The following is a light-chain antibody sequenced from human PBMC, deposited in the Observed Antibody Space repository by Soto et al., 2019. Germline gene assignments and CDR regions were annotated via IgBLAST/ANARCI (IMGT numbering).Light chain of an antibody. V-gene: IGKV3-11*01. J-gene: IGKJ4*01. CDR1: QSVSSY. CDR3: QQRSNWQT. Sequence: EIVLTQSPATLSLSPGERATLSCRASQSVSSYLAGYQQKPGQAPRLLIYDASNRATGTPARFSASGSGTDFTHTISSLEPEDFAVYYCQQRSNWQTFGGGTKVEIK. CDR2: DAS.